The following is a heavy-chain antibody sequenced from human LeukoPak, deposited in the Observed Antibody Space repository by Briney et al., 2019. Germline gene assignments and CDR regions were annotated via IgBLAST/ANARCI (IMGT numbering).Heavy chain of an antibody. CDR2: ISSSGSTI. Sequence: GGSLRLSCAASGFTFSDYYMSWIRQAPGKGLEWVSYISSSGSTIYYADSVKGRFTISRDNAENSLYLQMNSLRAEDTAVYYCARDPDDSSGYFDYWGQGTLVTVSS. CDR3: ARDPDDSSGYFDY. CDR1: GFTFSDYY. D-gene: IGHD3-22*01. V-gene: IGHV3-11*04. J-gene: IGHJ4*02.